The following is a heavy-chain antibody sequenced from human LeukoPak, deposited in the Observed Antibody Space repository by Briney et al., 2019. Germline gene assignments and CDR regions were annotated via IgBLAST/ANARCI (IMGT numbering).Heavy chain of an antibody. V-gene: IGHV4-39*01. J-gene: IGHJ5*02. Sequence: SETLSLTCTVSGGSISSSSYYWGWIRQPPGKGLEWIGSIYYSGSTYYNPSLKSRVTISVDTSKNQFSLKLSSVTAADTAVYYCARRGAAAVDPWGQGTLVTVSS. CDR3: ARRGAAAVDP. D-gene: IGHD6-13*01. CDR2: IYYSGST. CDR1: GGSISSSSYY.